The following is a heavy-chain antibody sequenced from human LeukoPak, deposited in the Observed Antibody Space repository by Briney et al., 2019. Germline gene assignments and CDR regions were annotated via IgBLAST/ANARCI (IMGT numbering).Heavy chain of an antibody. Sequence: SETLSLTCTASGGSISSSSYYWGWIRQPPGKGLEWIGSIYYSGSTYYNPSLKSRVTISVDTSKNQFSLKLSSVTAADTAVYYCARHAITMVRGVIYYYYGMDVWGQGTTVTVSS. D-gene: IGHD3-10*01. CDR1: GGSISSSSYY. CDR2: IYYSGST. CDR3: ARHAITMVRGVIYYYYGMDV. V-gene: IGHV4-39*01. J-gene: IGHJ6*02.